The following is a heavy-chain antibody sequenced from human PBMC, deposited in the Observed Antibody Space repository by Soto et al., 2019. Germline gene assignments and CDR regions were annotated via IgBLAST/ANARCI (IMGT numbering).Heavy chain of an antibody. J-gene: IGHJ4*02. V-gene: IGHV4-39*01. CDR3: ARHLYVTFDY. Sequence: QLQLQESGPGLMKPSETLSLTCTVSGDSISSSSYYWGWIRQPPGKGLEWIGSIYYSGSTYYNPSLKSRVIISGDTSKNQFSLRLRSVTAADTAVYYCARHLYVTFDYWGQGTLVTVSS. CDR1: GDSISSSSYY. D-gene: IGHD3-16*01. CDR2: IYYSGST.